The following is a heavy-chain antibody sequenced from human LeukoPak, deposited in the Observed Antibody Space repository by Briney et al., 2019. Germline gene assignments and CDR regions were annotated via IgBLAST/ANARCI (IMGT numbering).Heavy chain of an antibody. V-gene: IGHV3-11*01. CDR1: GFTFSDYY. CDR2: ISSSGSTI. Sequence: PGGSPRLSCAASGFTFSDYYMSWIRQAPGKGLEWVSYISSSGSTIYYADSVKGRFTISRDNAKNSLYLQMNSLRAEDTAVYYCARGGFSGYDYYYYGMDVWGQGTTVTVSS. J-gene: IGHJ6*02. D-gene: IGHD5-12*01. CDR3: ARGGFSGYDYYYYGMDV.